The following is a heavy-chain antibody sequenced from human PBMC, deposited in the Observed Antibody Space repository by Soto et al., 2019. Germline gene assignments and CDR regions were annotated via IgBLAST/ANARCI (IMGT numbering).Heavy chain of an antibody. Sequence: GGSLRLSCAASGFTLEYYAMPWIRQSPGKVLEWLSYIDNVGVTIFYADSVRGRFTVSMDNPTYSLFLQMTALRAEDSAMYFCAPVAFGYHLHSPFWGRGTLVTGSS. D-gene: IGHD6-25*01. CDR1: GFTLEYYA. CDR2: IDNVGVTI. CDR3: APVAFGYHLHSPF. J-gene: IGHJ4*02. V-gene: IGHV3-11*01.